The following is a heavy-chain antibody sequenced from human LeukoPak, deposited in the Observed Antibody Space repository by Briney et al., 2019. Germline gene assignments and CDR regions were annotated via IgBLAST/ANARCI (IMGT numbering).Heavy chain of an antibody. V-gene: IGHV3-21*01. D-gene: IGHD2-21*02. CDR2: ISSSSSYM. CDR3: AKMVTATMRNWFDP. J-gene: IGHJ5*02. Sequence: GGSLRLSCVASGFTFSSYSMNWVRQAPGKGLEWVSSISSSSSYMYYADSVKGRFTISRDNAKNSLYLQMNSLRAEDTAVYYCAKMVTATMRNWFDPWGQGTLVTISS. CDR1: GFTFSSYS.